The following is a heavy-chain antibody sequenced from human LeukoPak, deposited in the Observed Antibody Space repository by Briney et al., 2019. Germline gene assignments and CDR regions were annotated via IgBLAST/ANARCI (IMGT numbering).Heavy chain of an antibody. CDR3: ARGGGYMVDY. CDR1: GGSFSGYY. J-gene: IGHJ4*02. CDR2: INHSGST. D-gene: IGHD5-12*01. V-gene: IGHV4-34*01. Sequence: SETLSLTCAVYGGSFSGYYWSWIRQPPGKGLEWIGEINHSGSTYYNPSLKSRVTISVDTSKNQFSLKLSSVTAADTAVYYCARGGGYMVDYWGQGTLVTVSS.